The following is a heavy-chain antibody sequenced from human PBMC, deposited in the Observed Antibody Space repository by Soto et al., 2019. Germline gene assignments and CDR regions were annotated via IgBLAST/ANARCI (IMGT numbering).Heavy chain of an antibody. CDR2: MNPNTGNT. J-gene: IGHJ6*03. CDR3: AREAASDPSFYYHYMDV. CDR1: GYTFTNYN. V-gene: IGHV1-8*01. Sequence: ASVKVSCKASGYTFTNYNINWVRQATGQGLEWMGWMNPNTGNTGYAEKFQGRVAMTRNSSINTAYMELSGLRSDDTAVYYCAREAASDPSFYYHYMDVWRKGTTVTVSS. D-gene: IGHD6-25*01.